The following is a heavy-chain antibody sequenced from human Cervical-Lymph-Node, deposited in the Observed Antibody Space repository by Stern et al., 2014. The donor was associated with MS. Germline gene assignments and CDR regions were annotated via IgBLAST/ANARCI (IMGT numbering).Heavy chain of an antibody. D-gene: IGHD1-26*01. CDR1: GDSITSGGHY. V-gene: IGHV4-31*03. J-gene: IGHJ5*02. CDR3: ASRWSGTYYGQNWFDP. Sequence: QLQLQESGPGLVKPSQTLSLTCTVSGDSITSGGHYWSWIRQHPGKGLEWIGYIYNSGATFYNPSLKGRVTISLDTSKNQFSLQLSSVTAADPAIYYCASRWSGTYYGQNWFDPWGQGILVTVST. CDR2: IYNSGAT.